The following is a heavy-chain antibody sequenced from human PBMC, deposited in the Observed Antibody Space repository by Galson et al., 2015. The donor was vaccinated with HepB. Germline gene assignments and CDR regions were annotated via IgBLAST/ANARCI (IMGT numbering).Heavy chain of an antibody. V-gene: IGHV3-30*02. CDR1: GFTFSSYG. D-gene: IGHD4-17*01. J-gene: IGHJ1*01. Sequence: LRLSCAASGFTFSSYGMHWVRQAPGKGLEWVAFIRYDGSNKYYADSVKGRFTISRDNSKNTLYLQMNSLRAEDTAVYYCAKDPENRMTTVTTRFQHWGQGTLVTVSS. CDR2: IRYDGSNK. CDR3: AKDPENRMTTVTTRFQH.